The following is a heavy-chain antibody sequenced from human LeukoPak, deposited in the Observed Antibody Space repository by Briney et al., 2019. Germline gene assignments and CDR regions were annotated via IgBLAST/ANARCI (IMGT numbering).Heavy chain of an antibody. V-gene: IGHV3-33*01. J-gene: IGHJ4*02. CDR3: ASMSGSDLYFDY. CDR2: IWYDGTNK. D-gene: IGHD5-12*01. Sequence: PGGSLRLSCAASGFTFSSYGIHWVRQAPGKGLEWVAVIWYDGTNKYYADSVRGRFTISRDNSKNTVYLQMNSLRAEDTALYYCASMSGSDLYFDYWGQGTLVTVSS. CDR1: GFTFSSYG.